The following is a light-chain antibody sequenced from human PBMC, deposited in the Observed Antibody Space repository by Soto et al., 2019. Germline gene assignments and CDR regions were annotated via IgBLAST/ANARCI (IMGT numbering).Light chain of an antibody. CDR3: QQYGRSPLAT. J-gene: IGKJ4*01. V-gene: IGKV3-20*01. Sequence: EIVLTQSPGTLSLSPGERATLSCRASQSVGTGNLAWYQQKPGQAPRLLIYGASSRPTGIPDRFSGSGSGTDFTLTVSRLEPEDFAVYYCQQYGRSPLATFGGGTKVEIK. CDR1: QSVGTGN. CDR2: GAS.